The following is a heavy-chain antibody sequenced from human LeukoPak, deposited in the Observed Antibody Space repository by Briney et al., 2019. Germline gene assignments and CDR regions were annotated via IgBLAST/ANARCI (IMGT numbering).Heavy chain of an antibody. CDR2: FDPEDSET. Sequence: ASVKLSCKVSGYTLTELSMHWVRQAPGQGHEWMGGFDPEDSETIYAQKFQGRVTMTEDTSTDTAYMELSSLRSEDTAMYYCATDWRSCSTTSCYYAFDIWGQGTMVTVSS. CDR3: ATDWRSCSTTSCYYAFDI. V-gene: IGHV1-24*01. CDR1: GYTLTELS. J-gene: IGHJ3*02. D-gene: IGHD2-2*01.